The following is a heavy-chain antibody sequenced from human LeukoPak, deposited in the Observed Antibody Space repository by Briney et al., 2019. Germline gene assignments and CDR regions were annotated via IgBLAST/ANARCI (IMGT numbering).Heavy chain of an antibody. V-gene: IGHV3-9*01. J-gene: IGHJ4*02. CDR1: GFTFDNYA. CDR3: AKVRGTYSSGYFFDY. CDR2: ISWNSGYI. D-gene: IGHD6-19*01. Sequence: AGGSLRLSCAASGFTFDNYAMHWVRQAPGKGREWLSIISWNSGYIGYADSVKGRFTISRDNAKKSLDLQMNSLRAEDTAFYYCAKVRGTYSSGYFFDYWGQGTLVTVSS.